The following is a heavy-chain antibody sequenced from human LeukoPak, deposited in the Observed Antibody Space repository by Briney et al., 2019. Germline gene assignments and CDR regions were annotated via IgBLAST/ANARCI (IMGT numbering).Heavy chain of an antibody. J-gene: IGHJ5*01. CDR1: GFTVSSNS. CDR3: ARDKVEGPTKFDS. V-gene: IGHV3-53*01. Sequence: GGSLRLSCTVSGFTVSSNSMSWVRQAPGKGLEWVSFIYSDNTHYSDSVKGRFTISRDNSKNTLYLQMNSLRPEDTAIYYCARDKVEGPTKFDSWGQGIRVTVSS. CDR2: IYSDNT. D-gene: IGHD5-24*01.